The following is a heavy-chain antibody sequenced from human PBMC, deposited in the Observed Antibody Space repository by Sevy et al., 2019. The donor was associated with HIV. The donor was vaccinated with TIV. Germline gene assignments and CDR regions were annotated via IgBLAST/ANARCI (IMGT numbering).Heavy chain of an antibody. D-gene: IGHD3-3*01. CDR3: ARARRPETNYFCMDV. Sequence: SETLSLTCDVSGFSISNNFYWGWIRQPPGKGLEWIGSIYHSGTTYYSPSLNIRVTISVDMSNNQFALRLTSVTAADTAVYYCARARRPETNYFCMDVWGKGTTVTVSS. V-gene: IGHV4-38-2*01. CDR2: IYHSGTT. J-gene: IGHJ6*03. CDR1: GFSISNNFY.